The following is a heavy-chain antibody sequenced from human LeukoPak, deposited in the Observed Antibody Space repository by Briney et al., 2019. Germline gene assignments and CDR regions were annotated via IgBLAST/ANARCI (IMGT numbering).Heavy chain of an antibody. Sequence: SETLSLTCTVSGYSISSGYFWGWIRQPPGKGLEWIGSFYHSGITYYNPSLKSRVTISVEMSKNQFSLKLSSVTAADTAVYYCARDPRGIRNYYYYYYMDVWGKGTTVTVSS. CDR1: GYSISSGYF. V-gene: IGHV4-38-2*02. D-gene: IGHD3-16*01. CDR2: FYHSGIT. CDR3: ARDPRGIRNYYYYYYMDV. J-gene: IGHJ6*03.